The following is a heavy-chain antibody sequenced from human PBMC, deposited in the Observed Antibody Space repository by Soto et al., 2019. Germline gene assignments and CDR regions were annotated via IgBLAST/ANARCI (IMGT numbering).Heavy chain of an antibody. Sequence: QVQLVESGGGVVQPGRSLRLSCAASGFTFSSYGMHWVRQAPGKGLEWVAVISYDGSNKYYADSVKGRFTISRDNSKTTLDLQMNRLRAEDTAVYYCAKDGGVYYDSSGYYFGQGTLVTVSS. CDR3: AKDGGVYYDSSGYY. D-gene: IGHD3-22*01. CDR1: GFTFSSYG. CDR2: ISYDGSNK. J-gene: IGHJ4*02. V-gene: IGHV3-30*18.